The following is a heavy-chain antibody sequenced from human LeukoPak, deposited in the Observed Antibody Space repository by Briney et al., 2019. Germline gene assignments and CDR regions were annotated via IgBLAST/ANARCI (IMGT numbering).Heavy chain of an antibody. J-gene: IGHJ4*02. Sequence: PGRSLRLSCAASGFTFSSYGMHWVRQAPGKELEWVAVISYDGSNKYYADSVKGRFTISRDNSKNTLYLQMNSLRAEDTAVYYCASLTYCSSTSCYAGDYWGQGTLVTVSS. CDR3: ASLTYCSSTSCYAGDY. V-gene: IGHV3-30*03. CDR1: GFTFSSYG. D-gene: IGHD2-2*01. CDR2: ISYDGSNK.